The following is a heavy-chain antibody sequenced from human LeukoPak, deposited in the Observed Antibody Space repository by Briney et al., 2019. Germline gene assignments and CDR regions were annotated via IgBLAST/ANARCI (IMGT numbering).Heavy chain of an antibody. CDR1: GFSFSSYG. D-gene: IGHD5-18*01. J-gene: IGHJ4*02. V-gene: IGHV3-33*06. CDR2: IWYDGSQT. CDR3: AKDRRGFSYGYWGFDY. Sequence: GGSLRLSCAAAGFSFSSYGMHWVRQAPDKGLEWVATIWYDGSQTYSADSVKGRFTTSRDNSKNTVYLHMNSLRAEDTAVYYCAKDRRGFSYGYWGFDYWGQGALVTVSS.